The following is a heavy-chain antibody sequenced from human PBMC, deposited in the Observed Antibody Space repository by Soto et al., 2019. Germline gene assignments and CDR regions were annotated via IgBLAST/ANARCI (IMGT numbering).Heavy chain of an antibody. CDR1: EYSFTGHY. Sequence: ASVKVSCKASEYSFTGHYLHWVRLAPGLGLEWMGWIDPKSGDTNYAQKFQGRVTMTRDTSIRTAYMELSRLRSDDTAVYYCARDDRDGYNGDYWGQGTLVTVSS. CDR2: IDPKSGDT. J-gene: IGHJ4*02. V-gene: IGHV1-2*02. CDR3: ARDDRDGYNGDY. D-gene: IGHD5-12*01.